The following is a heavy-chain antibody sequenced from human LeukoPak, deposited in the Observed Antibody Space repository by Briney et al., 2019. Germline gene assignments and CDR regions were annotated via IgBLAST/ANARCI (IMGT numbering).Heavy chain of an antibody. CDR2: IKPNSGGT. CDR1: GYTFTDYY. Sequence: GASVKVSCKASGYTFTDYYIHWVRQAPGQGLEWMAWIKPNSGGTYYAQNFHDRITLTRDTSISTAYMELSRLRSDDTAIYYCARANALYCSSTSCLFDYWGQGTLVTVSS. D-gene: IGHD2-2*01. J-gene: IGHJ4*02. CDR3: ARANALYCSSTSCLFDY. V-gene: IGHV1-2*02.